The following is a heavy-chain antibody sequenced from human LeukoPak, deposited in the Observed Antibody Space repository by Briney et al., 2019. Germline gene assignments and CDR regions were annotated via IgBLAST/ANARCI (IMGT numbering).Heavy chain of an antibody. D-gene: IGHD6-13*01. J-gene: IGHJ5*02. V-gene: IGHV1-8*01. CDR2: MNPNSGNT. CDR3: ARGPLQQLVRRGWFDP. Sequence: ASVKVSCKASGYTFTSYDINWVRQATGQGLEWMGWMNPNSGNTGYAQKFQGRVTMTRNTSISTAYMELSSLRSEDTAVYYCARGPLQQLVRRGWFDPWGQGTLVIVSS. CDR1: GYTFTSYD.